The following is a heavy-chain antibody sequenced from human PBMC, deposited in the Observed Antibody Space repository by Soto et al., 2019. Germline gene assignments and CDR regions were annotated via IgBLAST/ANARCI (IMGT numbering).Heavy chain of an antibody. CDR2: ISPNGRDE. J-gene: IGHJ4*02. Sequence: GGSLRLSCAASGFTFSNYWMSWVRQASGKGLEWVANISPNGRDERYVDSARGRVTISRDNANNVLYLQMNSLRDDDSAVYFCARIPCIAGSCFYDSWGQGTLVTVSS. CDR3: ARIPCIAGSCFYDS. V-gene: IGHV3-7*03. D-gene: IGHD2-15*01. CDR1: GFTFSNYW.